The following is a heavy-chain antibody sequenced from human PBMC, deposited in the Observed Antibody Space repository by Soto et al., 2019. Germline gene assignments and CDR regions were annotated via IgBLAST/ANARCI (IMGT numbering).Heavy chain of an antibody. J-gene: IGHJ4*02. V-gene: IGHV5-51*01. D-gene: IGHD3-22*01. Sequence: PGESLKISCKTSGYTFTNSWIGWVRQMPGKGLEWMGIIFPGDSDTRYNPSFQGQVTISVDKSISTAYLQWSSLQASDTALYYCARHPSYWYDSSDYEYRFDYWGQGTQVTVSS. CDR2: IFPGDSDT. CDR3: ARHPSYWYDSSDYEYRFDY. CDR1: GYTFTNSW.